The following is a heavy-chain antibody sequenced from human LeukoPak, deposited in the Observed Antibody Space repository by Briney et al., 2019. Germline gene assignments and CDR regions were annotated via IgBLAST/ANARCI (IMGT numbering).Heavy chain of an antibody. D-gene: IGHD6-19*01. CDR3: ARAYSSAWRIIDY. CDR1: GFTFSSYA. Sequence: RPGGSLRLSCAASGFTFSSYAMHWVRQAPGKGLEYVSTVTSNGRSTYYANSVKGRFTISRDNSKNTLYLQMGSLRAEDMAVYYCARAYSSAWRIIDYWGQGTLVTVSS. V-gene: IGHV3-64*01. CDR2: VTSNGRST. J-gene: IGHJ4*02.